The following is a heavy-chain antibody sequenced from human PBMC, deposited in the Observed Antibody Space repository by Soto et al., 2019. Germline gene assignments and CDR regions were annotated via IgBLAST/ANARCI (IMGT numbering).Heavy chain of an antibody. J-gene: IGHJ6*02. V-gene: IGHV4-34*01. CDR2: INHSGST. D-gene: IGHD3-10*01. CDR3: ARDRTPMEDYYYYYGMDV. Sequence: PSETLSLTCAVYGGSFSGYYWSWIRQPPGKGLEWIGEINHSGSTNYSPSLKSRVTISVDTSKNQFSLKLSSVTAADTAVYYCARDRTPMEDYYYYYGMDVWGQGTTVTVSS. CDR1: GGSFSGYY.